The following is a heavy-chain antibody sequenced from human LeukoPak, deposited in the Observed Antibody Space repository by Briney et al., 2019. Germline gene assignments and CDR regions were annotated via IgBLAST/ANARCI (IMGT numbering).Heavy chain of an antibody. CDR2: INPSGGST. CDR3: ARDLVLGQTIIPNSWAFDI. D-gene: IGHD3-3*01. V-gene: IGHV1-46*01. J-gene: IGHJ3*02. CDR1: GYTFTSYY. Sequence: ASVKVSCKASGYTFTSYYMHWVRQAPGQGLEWMGIINPSGGSTSYAQKFQGRVTMTRDTSTSTVYMELSSLRSEDTAVYYCARDLVLGQTIIPNSWAFDIWGRGTMVTVSS.